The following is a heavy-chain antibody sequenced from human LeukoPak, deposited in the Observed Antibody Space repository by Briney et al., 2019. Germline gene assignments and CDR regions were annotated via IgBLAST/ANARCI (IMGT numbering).Heavy chain of an antibody. V-gene: IGHV4-30-4*01. CDR1: GGSISSGDYY. Sequence: SETLSLTCTVSGGSISSGDYYWSWIRQPPGKGLEWIGYIYYSGSTYYNPSLKSRVTISVDTSKNQFSLKLSSVTAADTAVYYCARVWGLMTRAYYYYYGMDVWGQGTTVTVSS. J-gene: IGHJ6*02. D-gene: IGHD3-16*01. CDR3: ARVWGLMTRAYYYYYGMDV. CDR2: IYYSGST.